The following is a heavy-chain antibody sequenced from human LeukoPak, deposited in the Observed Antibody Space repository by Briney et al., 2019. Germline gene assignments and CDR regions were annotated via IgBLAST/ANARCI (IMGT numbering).Heavy chain of an antibody. Sequence: GASVNVSCKASGGTFSSYAISWVRQAPGQGLEWMGGIIPIFATTNYAQKFQGRVTITAGESTSTAYMELSSLRSEDTAVYYCARQLERRYHYYMDVWGKGTTVTVSS. CDR2: IIPIFATT. CDR3: ARQLERRYHYYMDV. CDR1: GGTFSSYA. D-gene: IGHD1-1*01. J-gene: IGHJ6*03. V-gene: IGHV1-69*01.